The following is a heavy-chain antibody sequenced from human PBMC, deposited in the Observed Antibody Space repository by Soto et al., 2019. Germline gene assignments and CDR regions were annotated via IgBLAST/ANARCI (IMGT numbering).Heavy chain of an antibody. V-gene: IGHV4-30-4*01. J-gene: IGHJ4*02. Sequence: SETLSLTCTVSGDSVSSVGFHWAWLRRPPGKGLEWIGYIYNGGSTYYRPSLESRMHMSLDATRNDYSLRLTSVTDADTAVYFCARAPVGLDTISYFDYWGQGKLVTVSS. CDR2: IYNGGST. D-gene: IGHD3-3*01. CDR1: GDSVSSVGFH. CDR3: ARAPVGLDTISYFDY.